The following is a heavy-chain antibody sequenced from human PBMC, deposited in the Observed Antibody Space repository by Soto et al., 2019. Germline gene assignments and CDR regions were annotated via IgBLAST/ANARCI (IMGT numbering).Heavy chain of an antibody. CDR1: GGSISSGDYY. D-gene: IGHD3-10*01. J-gene: IGHJ4*02. V-gene: IGHV4-30-4*01. Sequence: QVQLQESGPGLVKPSQTLSLTCIVSGGSISSGDYYWSWIRQPPGKGLEWIGYIYYSGSTYYNPSLKGRATMSVDTSKNQYSLQLGSVTAADSAVYYCASAQGSGFLVSWGQGTLVTVSS. CDR2: IYYSGST. CDR3: ASAQGSGFLVS.